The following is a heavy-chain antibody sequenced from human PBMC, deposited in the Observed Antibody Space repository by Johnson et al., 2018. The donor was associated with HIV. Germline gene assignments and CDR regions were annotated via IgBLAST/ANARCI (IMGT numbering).Heavy chain of an antibody. J-gene: IGHJ3*02. V-gene: IGHV3-52*01. Sequence: VQLVESGGGLVQPGGSLRLSCAASGFTFSSSWMHWVCQAPEKGLEWVADIKYDGSEKHSEDSVKGRLTISRDNAKNSLYLQMNSLRVEDTAVDYCATYDTRVWRSFQIWGQGTMVTVSS. CDR1: GFTFSSSW. CDR3: ATYDTRVWRSFQI. D-gene: IGHD2-8*01. CDR2: IKYDGSEK.